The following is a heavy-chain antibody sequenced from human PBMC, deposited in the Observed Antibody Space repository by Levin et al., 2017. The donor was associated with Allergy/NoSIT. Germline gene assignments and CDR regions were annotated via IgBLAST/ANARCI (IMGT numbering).Heavy chain of an antibody. D-gene: IGHD1-26*01. J-gene: IGHJ4*01. CDR3: ARDKIVGATKFDY. V-gene: IGHV3-7*01. CDR2: IEQDGSEK. CDR1: GFTFSTYW. Sequence: LSLTCAASGFTFSTYWMSWVRQAPGKGPEWVANIEQDGSEKYYVDSVKGRFTISRDNAKNSLYLQMNSLRAEDTAVYYCARDKIVGATKFDYWGHGILVTVSS.